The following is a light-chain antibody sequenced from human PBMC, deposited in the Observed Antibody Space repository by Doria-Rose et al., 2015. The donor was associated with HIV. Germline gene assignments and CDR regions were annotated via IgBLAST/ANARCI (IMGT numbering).Light chain of an antibody. CDR3: LQYNSDPLT. CDR2: GAF. J-gene: IGKJ4*01. V-gene: IGKV1-16*02. CDR1: QAISNY. Sequence: MTQSPSSLSASVGDRVTITCRASQAISNYLAWFQQKPGKAPKSLIYGAFSLQSGVSSKFSGNGSGTDFILTISSLQPEDFATYYCLQYNSDPLTFGGGTKVEIK.